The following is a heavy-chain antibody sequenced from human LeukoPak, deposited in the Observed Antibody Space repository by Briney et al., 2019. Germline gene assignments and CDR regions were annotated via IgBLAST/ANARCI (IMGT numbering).Heavy chain of an antibody. D-gene: IGHD6-19*01. V-gene: IGHV4-34*01. J-gene: IGHJ4*02. CDR3: ARGLHSSGSFDY. CDR2: INHSGST. CDR1: GGSFSGYY. Sequence: SETLSLTCAVYGGSFSGYYWSWIRQPPGKGLEWIGEINHSGSTNYNPSPKSRVTISVDTSENQFSLKLSSVTAADTAVYYCARGLHSSGSFDYWGQGTLVTVSS.